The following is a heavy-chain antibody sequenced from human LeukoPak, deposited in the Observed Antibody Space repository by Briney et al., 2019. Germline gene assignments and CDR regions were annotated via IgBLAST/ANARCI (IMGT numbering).Heavy chain of an antibody. CDR3: ASAMIGVPDDAFDT. V-gene: IGHV4-34*01. Sequence: SETLSLTRAVSGGSFSGYYWSWIRQPPGKGLEWIGEINHSGSTNYNPSLKSRVTISVDTSKNQFSLKLSSVTAADTAVYYCASAMIGVPDDAFDTWGQGTMVTVSS. D-gene: IGHD3-22*01. CDR1: GGSFSGYY. J-gene: IGHJ3*02. CDR2: INHSGST.